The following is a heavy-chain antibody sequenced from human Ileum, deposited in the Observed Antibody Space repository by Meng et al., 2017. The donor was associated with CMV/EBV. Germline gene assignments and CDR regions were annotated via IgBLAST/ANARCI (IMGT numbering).Heavy chain of an antibody. J-gene: IGHJ5*02. CDR1: GFTFSSYA. CDR2: IYSGGGST. Sequence: GESLKISCAASGFTFSSYAMSWVRQAPGKGLEWVSIIYSGGGSTFYADSVKGRFTISRDNSKNTMYLQMNSLRAEDTAVYYCAKDLLGSSSVGWFDPWGQGTLVTVSS. CDR3: AKDLLGSSSVGWFDP. D-gene: IGHD6-6*01. V-gene: IGHV3-23*03.